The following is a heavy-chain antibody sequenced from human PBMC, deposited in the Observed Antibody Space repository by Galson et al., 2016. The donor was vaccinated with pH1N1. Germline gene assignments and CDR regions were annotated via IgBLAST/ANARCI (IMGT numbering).Heavy chain of an antibody. CDR3: AKDLSSTRNYGMDV. CDR1: GFIFSSYG. D-gene: IGHD2-2*01. CDR2: IWYDGGNK. V-gene: IGHV3-33*06. Sequence: SLRLSCAASGFIFSSYGMHWVRQAPGKGLEWVAVIWYDGGNKYYADSVKGRFTISRDNSKNTLYLQMNSLRAEDTAMYYCAKDLSSTRNYGMDVWGQGTTVTVSS. J-gene: IGHJ6*02.